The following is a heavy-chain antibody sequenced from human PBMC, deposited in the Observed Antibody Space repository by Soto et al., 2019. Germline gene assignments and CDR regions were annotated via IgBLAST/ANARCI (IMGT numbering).Heavy chain of an antibody. D-gene: IGHD3-10*01. CDR3: AVPARGGSGSYVGNYYGMDV. V-gene: IGHV4-34*08. J-gene: IGHJ6*02. CDR1: GRTFSGYY. Sequence: SETLSLTCAVYGRTFSGYYWSWIRQPPGKGLEGVGEINHSGSTTYNPALKSRVTISVGTSKNQFSLKLSSVTAEDTAVYYWAVPARGGSGSYVGNYYGMDVWGQGTTVTVSS. CDR2: INHSGST.